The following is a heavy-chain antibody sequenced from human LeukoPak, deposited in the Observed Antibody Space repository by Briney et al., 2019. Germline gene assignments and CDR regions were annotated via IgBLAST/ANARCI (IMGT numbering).Heavy chain of an antibody. J-gene: IGHJ4*02. CDR1: GGTFSSYA. CDR3: ARNPAFYYYDSSGYLGY. Sequence: SVKVSCKASGGTFSSYAISWVRQAPGQGLEWMGGIIPIFGTANYAQKSQGRVTITADESTSTAYMELSSLRSEDTAVYYCARNPAFYYYDSSGYLGYWGQGTLVTVSS. V-gene: IGHV1-69*13. CDR2: IIPIFGTA. D-gene: IGHD3-22*01.